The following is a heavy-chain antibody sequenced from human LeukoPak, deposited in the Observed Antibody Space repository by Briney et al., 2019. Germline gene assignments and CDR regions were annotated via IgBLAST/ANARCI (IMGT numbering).Heavy chain of an antibody. J-gene: IGHJ4*02. CDR1: GFTISDYY. V-gene: IGHV3-11*06. D-gene: IGHD2-15*01. Sequence: PGGSLRLSCAASGFTISDYYMSWIRQAPGKGLEWVSYISSSSSYTNYADSVKGRFTISRDNAKNSLYLQMNSLRAEDTAVYYCASRLGDCSGGSCYVDYFDYWGQGTLVTVSS. CDR3: ASRLGDCSGGSCYVDYFDY. CDR2: ISSSSSYT.